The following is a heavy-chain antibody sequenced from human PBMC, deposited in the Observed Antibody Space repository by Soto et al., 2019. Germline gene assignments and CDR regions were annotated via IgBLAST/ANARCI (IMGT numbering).Heavy chain of an antibody. CDR1: GFIFENFG. CDR2: ISGSGFKK. V-gene: IGHV3-23*01. CDR3: AKNQGVELVPLATVDWFDP. J-gene: IGHJ5*02. D-gene: IGHD1-26*01. Sequence: PWGSLRLSCAASGFIFENFGMSWVRQAPGKGPEWISSISGSGFKKYYADSVKGRFTISRDNSKSTVYLELNNLSAEDTAVYHCAKNQGVELVPLATVDWFDPWGQGSVVTVSS.